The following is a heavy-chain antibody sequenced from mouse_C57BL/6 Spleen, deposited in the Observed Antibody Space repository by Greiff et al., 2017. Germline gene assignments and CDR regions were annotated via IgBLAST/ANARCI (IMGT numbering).Heavy chain of an antibody. V-gene: IGHV5-15*04. CDR3: ARHEDYSNYFDY. CDR2: ISHLAYSI. J-gene: IGHJ2*01. Sequence: EVLLVEPGGGLVQPGGSLKLSCAASGFTFSDYGMAWVRQAPRKGPEWVAFISHLAYSIYYADTVTGRFTIPRENAKNTLYLQMSSLRSEYTAMYYCARHEDYSNYFDYWGQGTTLTVSS. CDR1: GFTFSDYG. D-gene: IGHD2-5*01.